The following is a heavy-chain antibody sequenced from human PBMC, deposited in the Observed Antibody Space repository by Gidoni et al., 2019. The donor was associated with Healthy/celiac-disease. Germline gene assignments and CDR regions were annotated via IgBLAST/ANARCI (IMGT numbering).Heavy chain of an antibody. CDR3: AKDMSGGK. Sequence: EVQPVASGGGLVHPVRSLRLHCAASGLTFDDYAMHWVRQAPGKGLEWVSGISWNSGSIGYADSVKGRFTISRDNAKNSLYLQMNSLRAEDTALYYCAKDMSGGKWGQGTLVTVSS. V-gene: IGHV3-9*01. J-gene: IGHJ4*02. CDR1: GLTFDDYA. CDR2: ISWNSGSI. D-gene: IGHD3-10*02.